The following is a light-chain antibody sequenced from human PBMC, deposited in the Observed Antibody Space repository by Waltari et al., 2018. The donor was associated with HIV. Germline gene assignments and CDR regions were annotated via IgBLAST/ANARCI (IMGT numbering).Light chain of an antibody. CDR2: YVS. Sequence: SALSQPASVTGSPGQSITISCSGTSYDFGNYNYVSWYQQHPCESPKLLISYVSGRASGVSIRYSASKSGNTASLTISGLQADDEANYFCSSYTGDNTVIFAGGTKVTV. CDR3: SSYTGDNTVI. V-gene: IGLV2-14*03. CDR1: SYDFGNYNY. J-gene: IGLJ2*01.